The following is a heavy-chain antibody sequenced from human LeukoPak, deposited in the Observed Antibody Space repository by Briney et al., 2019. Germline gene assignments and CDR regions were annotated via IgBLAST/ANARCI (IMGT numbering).Heavy chain of an antibody. J-gene: IGHJ3*02. D-gene: IGHD5-24*01. V-gene: IGHV4-31*03. CDR3: ARDWGDGYNYGVGAFDI. CDR2: IYYSGST. CDR1: GGSISSGGYY. Sequence: TSSETLSLTCTVSGGSISSGGYYWSWIRQHPGKGLEWIGYIYYSGSTYHNPSLKSRVTISVDTSKNQFSLKLSSVTAADTAVYYCARDWGDGYNYGVGAFDIWGQGTMVTVSS.